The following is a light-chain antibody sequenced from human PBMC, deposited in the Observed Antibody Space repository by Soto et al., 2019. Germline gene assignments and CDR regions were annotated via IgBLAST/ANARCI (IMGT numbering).Light chain of an antibody. Sequence: QPVLTQSSSASASLGSSVKLTCTLSSGHRGYIIAWHQQQPGKAPRYLMKLEGSGSSNKGSGLPDRFSGSSSGADRYLTISNLQLEDEADYYCETWDSNTVVFGGGTKLTVL. CDR1: SGHRGYI. J-gene: IGLJ2*01. CDR3: ETWDSNTVV. V-gene: IGLV4-60*02. CDR2: LEGSGSS.